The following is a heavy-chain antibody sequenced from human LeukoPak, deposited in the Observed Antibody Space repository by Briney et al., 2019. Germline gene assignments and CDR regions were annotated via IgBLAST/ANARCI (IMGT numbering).Heavy chain of an antibody. CDR1: GFTFSSYG. Sequence: PGGSLRLSCAASGFTFSSYGMHWVRQVPGKGLVWVSHITSDGTNTNYADSVKGRFTISRDNAKNTLYLQMNSLGAEDTAVYYCARISDASSGYFDYWGQGTLVTVSS. D-gene: IGHD3-22*01. J-gene: IGHJ4*02. CDR2: ITSDGTNT. V-gene: IGHV3-74*01. CDR3: ARISDASSGYFDY.